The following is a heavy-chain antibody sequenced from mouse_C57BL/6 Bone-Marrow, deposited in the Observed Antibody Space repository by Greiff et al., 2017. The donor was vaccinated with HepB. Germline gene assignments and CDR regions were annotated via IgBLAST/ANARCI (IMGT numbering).Heavy chain of an antibody. D-gene: IGHD2-4*01. V-gene: IGHV7-1*01. J-gene: IGHJ4*01. CDR2: SRNKANDYTT. CDR3: ARDENDYDGYAMDY. CDR1: GFTFSDFY. Sequence: EVKLVESGGGLVQSGRSLRLSCATSGFTFSDFYMEWVRQAPGKGLEWIAASRNKANDYTTEYSASVKGRFIVSRDTSQSILYLQMNALRAEDTAIYYCARDENDYDGYAMDYWGQGTSVTVSS.